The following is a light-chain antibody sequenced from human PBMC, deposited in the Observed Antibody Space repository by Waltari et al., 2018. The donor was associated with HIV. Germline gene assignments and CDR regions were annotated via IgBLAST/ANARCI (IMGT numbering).Light chain of an antibody. CDR2: MTI. V-gene: IGLV1-47*01. Sequence: QSVLTQPPSASGTPGQRITLSCSGSSSNVGSNYVYWYQQLPGTAPKVLIFMTIQGRSGVPDRFSASKSGTSASLAISGLRSEDEADYYCASWDDSLSIVVFGGGTKLTVL. CDR1: SSNVGSNY. CDR3: ASWDDSLSIVV. J-gene: IGLJ2*01.